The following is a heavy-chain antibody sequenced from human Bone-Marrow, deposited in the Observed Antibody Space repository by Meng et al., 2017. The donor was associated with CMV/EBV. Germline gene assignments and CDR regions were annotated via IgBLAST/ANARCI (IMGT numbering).Heavy chain of an antibody. CDR1: GGSFSGYD. Sequence: SQTLSLTCAVYGGSFSGYDWSWIRQPPGKGLEWIGEINHSGSTNYNPSLKSRVTISVDTSKNQFSLKLSSVTAADTDVYYCARVRGGLVRFDYCGQGTLVTVSS. V-gene: IGHV4-34*01. CDR2: INHSGST. CDR3: ARVRGGLVRFDY. J-gene: IGHJ4*02. D-gene: IGHD6-19*01.